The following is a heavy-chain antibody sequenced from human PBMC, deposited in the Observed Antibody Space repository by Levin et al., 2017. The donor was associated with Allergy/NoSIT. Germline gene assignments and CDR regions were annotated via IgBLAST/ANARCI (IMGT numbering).Heavy chain of an antibody. CDR1: GFTFSSYA. Sequence: PGGSLRLSCAASGFTFSSYAMHWVRQAPGKGLEWVAVISYDGSNKYYADSVKGRFTISRDNSKNTLYLQMNSLRAEDTAVYYCARPFHGDIQLWLMDWGQGTLVTVSS. D-gene: IGHD5-18*01. V-gene: IGHV3-30-3*01. CDR3: ARPFHGDIQLWLMD. CDR2: ISYDGSNK. J-gene: IGHJ4*02.